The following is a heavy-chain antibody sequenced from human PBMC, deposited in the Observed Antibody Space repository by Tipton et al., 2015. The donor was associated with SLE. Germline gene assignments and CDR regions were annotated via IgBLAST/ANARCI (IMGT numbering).Heavy chain of an antibody. CDR1: GGSIKYHY. J-gene: IGHJ4*02. V-gene: IGHV4-59*11. CDR3: SRAGAGTRIYFDY. CDR2: IYYSGST. Sequence: TLSLTCTVSGGSIKYHYWNWIRQSPGKGLEWFGYIYYSGSTSYNPSLKNRVTMSVDTSKNQFSLKLRSVTAADTAVYYCSRAGAGTRIYFDYWGQGTLVTVSS. D-gene: IGHD6-19*01.